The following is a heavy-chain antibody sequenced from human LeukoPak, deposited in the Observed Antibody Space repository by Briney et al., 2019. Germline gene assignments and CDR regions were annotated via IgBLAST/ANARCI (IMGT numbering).Heavy chain of an antibody. CDR3: ARDLPWFDP. CDR2: ISYDGSNK. CDR1: GFTFSSYA. V-gene: IGHV3-30-3*01. Sequence: GGSLRLSCAASGFTFSSYALHWVRQAPGKGLEWVAVISYDGSNKYYADSVKGRFTISRDNSKNTLYLQMNSLRAEDTAVYYCARDLPWFDPWGQGTPVTVSS. J-gene: IGHJ5*02.